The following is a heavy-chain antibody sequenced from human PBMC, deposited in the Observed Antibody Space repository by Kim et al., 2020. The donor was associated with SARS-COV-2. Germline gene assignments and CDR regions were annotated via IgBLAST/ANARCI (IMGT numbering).Heavy chain of an antibody. D-gene: IGHD6-19*01. J-gene: IGHJ4*02. CDR2: IYTSGST. CDR1: GGSISSYY. V-gene: IGHV4-4*07. CDR3: ARGTAKYSSGWDLDY. Sequence: SETLSLTCTVSGGSISSYYWSWIRQPAGKGLEWIGRIYTSGSTNYNPSLKSRVTMSVDTSKNQFSLKLSSVTAADTAVYYCARGTAKYSSGWDLDYWGQGTLVTVSS.